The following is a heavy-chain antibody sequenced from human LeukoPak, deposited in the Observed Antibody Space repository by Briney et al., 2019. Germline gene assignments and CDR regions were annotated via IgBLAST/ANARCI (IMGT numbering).Heavy chain of an antibody. CDR3: AKDWAEEPTEYFDY. V-gene: IGHV3-9*03. CDR1: VFTFDDYA. CDR2: ISWNSGSI. J-gene: IGHJ4*02. Sequence: GGSLRLSCAASVFTFDDYAMHWVRQAPGKGLEWVSGISWNSGSIGYADSVKGRFTISRDNAKNSLYLQMNSLRAEDMALYYCAKDWAEEPTEYFDYWGQGTLVTVSS. D-gene: IGHD1-26*01.